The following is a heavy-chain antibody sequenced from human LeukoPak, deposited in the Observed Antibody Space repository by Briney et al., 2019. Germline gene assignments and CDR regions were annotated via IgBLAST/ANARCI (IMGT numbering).Heavy chain of an antibody. D-gene: IGHD3-22*01. CDR2: ISGSADNT. CDR1: GFTLSSYA. J-gene: IGHJ4*02. CDR3: AKDGYYDPFDY. Sequence: PGGSLRLSCTASGFTLSSYAMSWVRQAPGEGLEWVSTISGSADNTNYAEAVKGRFTISRDNSKNTMYLQMNSLRAEDTAVYYCAKDGYYDPFDYWGQGTLVTVSS. V-gene: IGHV3-23*01.